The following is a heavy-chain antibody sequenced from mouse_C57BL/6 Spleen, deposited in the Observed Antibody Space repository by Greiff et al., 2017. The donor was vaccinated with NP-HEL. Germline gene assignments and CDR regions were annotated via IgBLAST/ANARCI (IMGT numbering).Heavy chain of an antibody. D-gene: IGHD1-1*01. CDR3: ARGYYGSSHYFDY. Sequence: VQLQESGAELVRPGTSVKVSCMASGYAFTNYLIEWVKQRPGQGLEWIGVINPGSGGTNYNEKFKGKATLTADKSSSTAYMQLSSLTSEDSAVYFCARGYYGSSHYFDYWGQGTTLTVSS. J-gene: IGHJ2*01. CDR2: INPGSGGT. V-gene: IGHV1-54*01. CDR1: GYAFTNYL.